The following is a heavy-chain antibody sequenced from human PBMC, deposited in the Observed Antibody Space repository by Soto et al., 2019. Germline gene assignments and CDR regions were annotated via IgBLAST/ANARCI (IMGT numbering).Heavy chain of an antibody. CDR3: ARGTLDHFDF. CDR2: ISGSGEST. V-gene: IGHV3-23*04. D-gene: IGHD1-1*01. CDR1: GFTFSNYA. J-gene: IGHJ4*02. Sequence: EVQVVESGGGLIQPGGSLRLSCAASGFTFSNYAMTWVRQAPGKGLEWVSLISGSGESTHYADSVRGRFTFSRDNSDNTLSLQMNSLRAEDTAIYYCARGTLDHFDFWGLGTLVTVSS.